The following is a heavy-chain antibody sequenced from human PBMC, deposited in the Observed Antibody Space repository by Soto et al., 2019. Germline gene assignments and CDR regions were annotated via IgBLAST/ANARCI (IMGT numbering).Heavy chain of an antibody. CDR3: AKDGRHNFDY. CDR2: MSYAGSNE. Sequence: QVQLVESGGGVVQPGRCLRLSCAACGFTFSHYAMHWVGQAPGKGLEWVALMSYAGSNEYYADSVKGRFTIYRDNSKNTLYLQMNSLRAEDTAVYYCAKDGRHNFDYWGQGTLVTVSS. D-gene: IGHD1-26*01. CDR1: GFTFSHYA. J-gene: IGHJ4*02. V-gene: IGHV3-30*18.